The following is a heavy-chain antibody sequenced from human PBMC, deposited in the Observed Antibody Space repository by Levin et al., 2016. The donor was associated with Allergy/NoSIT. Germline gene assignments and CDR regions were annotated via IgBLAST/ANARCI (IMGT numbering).Heavy chain of an antibody. CDR3: ARGEGYQNPVPDY. D-gene: IGHD5-18*01. CDR2: IRATPYGATT. CDR1: GFPFGDYA. J-gene: IGHJ4*02. Sequence: GGSLRLSCTASGFPFGDYAMSWFRQAPGKGLEWVGFIRATPYGATTEYAASVKGRFTVSRDDSNGVAYLHMNSLKTADTALYYCARGEGYQNPVPDYWGQGALVTVSS. V-gene: IGHV3-49*03.